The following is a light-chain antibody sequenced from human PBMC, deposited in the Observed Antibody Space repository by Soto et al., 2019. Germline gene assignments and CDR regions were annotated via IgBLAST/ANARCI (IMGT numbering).Light chain of an antibody. CDR2: DAS. CDR3: LQHNSYPYT. CDR1: QSIGRW. Sequence: DIQMTQSPSTLSAFVGDRVTITCRASQSIGRWLAWYQQKPGKAPKLLIYDASSLESGVPSRFSGSGSGTEFTLTISSLQPEDFATYYCLQHNSYPYTFGQGTKLEIK. V-gene: IGKV1-5*01. J-gene: IGKJ2*01.